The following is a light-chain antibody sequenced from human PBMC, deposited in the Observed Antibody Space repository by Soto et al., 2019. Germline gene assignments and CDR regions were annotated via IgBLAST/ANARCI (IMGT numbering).Light chain of an antibody. CDR3: SSYGASSTL. CDR1: SSDIGSYNY. Sequence: SALTQPASLSGSPGQSITISCTGTSSDIGSYNYISWYQQHPGKAPKLMIFDVSYRPSGISDRFSGSKSGNTASLTISGLQPEDEADYYCSSYGASSTLFGGGTKVTVL. J-gene: IGLJ2*01. CDR2: DVS. V-gene: IGLV2-14*03.